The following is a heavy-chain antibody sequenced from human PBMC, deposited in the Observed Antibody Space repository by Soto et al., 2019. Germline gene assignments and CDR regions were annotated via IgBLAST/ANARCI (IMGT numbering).Heavy chain of an antibody. CDR2: IYYSGST. CDR3: ARDRRDGYNCRSCDY. Sequence: SETLSLTCTVSGGSISSYYWSWIRQPPGKGLEWIGYIYYSGSTNYNPSLKSRVTISVDTSKNQFSLKLSSETAADTAVYYCARDRRDGYNCRSCDYWGQGTLVTVSS. D-gene: IGHD5-12*01. CDR1: GGSISSYY. V-gene: IGHV4-59*01. J-gene: IGHJ4*02.